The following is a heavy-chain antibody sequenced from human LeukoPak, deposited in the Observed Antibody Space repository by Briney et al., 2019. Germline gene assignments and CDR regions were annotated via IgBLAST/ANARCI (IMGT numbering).Heavy chain of an antibody. CDR1: GGSISSYY. D-gene: IGHD1-26*01. CDR3: ARSTTRGSDFDY. V-gene: IGHV4-59*01. J-gene: IGHJ4*02. CDR2: IYYSGST. Sequence: SETLSLTCTVSGGSISSYYWSWIRQPPGKGLEWIGYIYYSGSTNYNPSLKSRVTISVDTSKNQFSLKLSSVTAADTAVYYCARSTTRGSDFDYWGQGTLVTVSS.